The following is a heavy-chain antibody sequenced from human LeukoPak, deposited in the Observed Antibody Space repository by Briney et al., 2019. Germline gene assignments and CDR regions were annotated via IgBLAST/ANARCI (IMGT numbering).Heavy chain of an antibody. CDR1: GFTVSSNY. V-gene: IGHV3-53*05. D-gene: IGHD1-26*01. CDR3: AREVEGATTAYYYGMDV. CDR2: IYSGGST. Sequence: GGSMRLSCAASGFTVSSNYMSWVRQAPGKGLEWVSVIYSGGSTYYADSVKGRFTISRDNSKNTLYLQMNSLRAEDTAVYYCAREVEGATTAYYYGMDVWGQGTTVTVSS. J-gene: IGHJ6*02.